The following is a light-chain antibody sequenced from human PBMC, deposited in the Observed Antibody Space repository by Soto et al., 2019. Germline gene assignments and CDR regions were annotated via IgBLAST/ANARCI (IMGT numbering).Light chain of an antibody. CDR1: QSVSSSY. V-gene: IGKV3D-20*01. Sequence: EIVLTQSPATLSLSPGERATLSFVASQSVSSSYLAWYQQKPGLAPRLLIYDASTRATGIPDRFSGSGSGTHFTLTISRLEPGDFAVYYCQHFGGTTFTFGQGTRLEI. J-gene: IGKJ5*01. CDR2: DAS. CDR3: QHFGGTTFT.